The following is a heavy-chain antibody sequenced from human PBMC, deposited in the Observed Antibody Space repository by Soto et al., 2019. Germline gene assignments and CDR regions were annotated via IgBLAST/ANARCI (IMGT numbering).Heavy chain of an antibody. CDR1: GFTFNSHG. D-gene: IGHD2-2*01. J-gene: IGHJ6*02. V-gene: IGHV3-30*03. CDR2: ISYEGSNN. Sequence: QVQLVEAGGGVVQPGRSLRLSCGASGFTFNSHGMHWVRQAPGKGLEWVAVISYEGSNNFYAESVKGRFTISRDNSKNTLYLQMNILRREDTAVYYCARGAEYQLLSRDYFYSMDVWGQGTTVTVSS. CDR3: ARGAEYQLLSRDYFYSMDV.